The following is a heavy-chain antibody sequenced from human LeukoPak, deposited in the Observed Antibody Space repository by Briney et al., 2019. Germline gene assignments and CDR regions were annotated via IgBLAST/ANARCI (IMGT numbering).Heavy chain of an antibody. CDR3: ARVEHTAMVRAHFDY. CDR1: CYSFSSYG. CDR2: ISAYNGNT. Sequence: ASVKVYCKASCYSFSSYGTSWVQQDSGQGLVFIPWISAYNGNTNYAQKLQGRVTMTTDTSTSTAYMELRSLRSDDTAVYYCARVEHTAMVRAHFDYWGQGTLVTVSS. J-gene: IGHJ4*02. D-gene: IGHD5-18*01. V-gene: IGHV1-18*04.